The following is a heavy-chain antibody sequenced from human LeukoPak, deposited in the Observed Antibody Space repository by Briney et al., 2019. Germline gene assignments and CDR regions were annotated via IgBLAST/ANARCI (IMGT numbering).Heavy chain of an antibody. CDR3: ARHDAGIAARPFDN. Sequence: SETLSLTCTVSGGSISTYYWSWIPRPPGKGLEWIAYIHASGPTNYNPSLKSRITISVDTSKNQFSLKLSSVTAADTAVYYCARHDAGIAARPFDNWGQGTLVTVSS. V-gene: IGHV4-4*09. CDR2: IHASGPT. J-gene: IGHJ4*02. D-gene: IGHD6-6*01. CDR1: GGSISTYY.